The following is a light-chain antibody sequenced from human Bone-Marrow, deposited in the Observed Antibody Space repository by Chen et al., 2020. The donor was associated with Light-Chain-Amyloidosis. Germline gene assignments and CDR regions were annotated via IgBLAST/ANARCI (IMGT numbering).Light chain of an antibody. Sequence: DIQMTQSPSTLSASVGDRVTITCRASQSISTWLAWYQQKPGNAPKLLIYEESNLETGVPSRFSGSGSGTEFTLTISSLQPDDFATYYCQQYNSYRCSFGQGTKLEIK. CDR2: EES. J-gene: IGKJ2*04. V-gene: IGKV1-5*03. CDR3: QQYNSYRCS. CDR1: QSISTW.